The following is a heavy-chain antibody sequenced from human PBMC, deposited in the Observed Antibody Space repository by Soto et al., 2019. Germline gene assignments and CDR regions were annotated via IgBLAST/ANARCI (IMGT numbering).Heavy chain of an antibody. D-gene: IGHD6-6*01. CDR3: ATSLAVQLGYYGMDV. J-gene: IGHJ6*02. Sequence: LRLSCAASGFTFSSYSLNWVRQAPGKGLEWVSSISGGGRDIKYGDSVKGRFIISRDNAMDSLHLQMYSLRADDTAIYFCATSLAVQLGYYGMDVWGPGTTVTVSS. V-gene: IGHV3-21*01. CDR2: ISGGGRDI. CDR1: GFTFSSYS.